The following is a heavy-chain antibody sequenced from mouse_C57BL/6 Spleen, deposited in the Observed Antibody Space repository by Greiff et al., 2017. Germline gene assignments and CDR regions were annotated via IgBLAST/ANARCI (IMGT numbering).Heavy chain of an antibody. CDR3: ARFYDGYYIAWFAY. CDR2: IHPNSGST. Sequence: QVQLKQPGAELVKPGASVKLSCKASGYTFTSYWMHWVKQRPGQGLEWIGMIHPNSGSTNYNEKFKSKATLTVDKSSSTAYMQLSSLTSEDSAVYYCARFYDGYYIAWFAYWGQGTLVTVSA. D-gene: IGHD2-3*01. J-gene: IGHJ3*01. V-gene: IGHV1-64*01. CDR1: GYTFTSYW.